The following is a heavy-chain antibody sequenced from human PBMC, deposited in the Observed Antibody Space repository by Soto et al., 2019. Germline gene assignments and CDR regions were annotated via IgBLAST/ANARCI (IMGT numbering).Heavy chain of an antibody. CDR1: GGSITSGGYY. J-gene: IGHJ5*02. CDR3: ARSFDP. Sequence: QVQLQESGPGLVKPSQTLSLTCTVSGGSITSGGYYWSWIRQHPGKGLEWIGYIYYSGSTYYNPSLMSRVTIPLDTSKNHSSLKLSSVPAADTAVYYCARSFDPWGQGTLVTVSS. CDR2: IYYSGST. V-gene: IGHV4-31*03.